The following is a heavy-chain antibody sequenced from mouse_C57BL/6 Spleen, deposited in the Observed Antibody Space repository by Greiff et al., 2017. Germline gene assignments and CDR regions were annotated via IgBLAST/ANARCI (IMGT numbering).Heavy chain of an antibody. CDR2: IDPETGGT. V-gene: IGHV1-15*01. J-gene: IGHJ3*01. D-gene: IGHD3-2*02. CDR1: GYTFTDYE. CDR3: TRGGSSGYMFAY. Sequence: LVESGAELVRPGASVTLSCKASGYTFTDYEMHWVKQTPVHGLEWIGAIDPETGGTAYNQKFKGKAILTADKSSSTAYMELRSLTSEDSAVYYCTRGGSSGYMFAYWGQGTLVTVSA.